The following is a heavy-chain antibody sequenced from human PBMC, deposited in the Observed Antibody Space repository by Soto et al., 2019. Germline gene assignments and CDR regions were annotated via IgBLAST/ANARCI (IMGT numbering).Heavy chain of an antibody. CDR3: ASGGSSLNFDS. CDR1: GFTFTNYA. CDR2: ISASGGST. J-gene: IGHJ4*02. V-gene: IGHV3-23*01. D-gene: IGHD6-6*01. Sequence: LRLSCAASGFTFTNYAMSWVRQAPGKGLEWVSTISASGGSTYYADSVKGRFTISRDNAKNTLYLQMNSLRAEDTAVYYCASGGSSLNFDSWGQGTLVTVSS.